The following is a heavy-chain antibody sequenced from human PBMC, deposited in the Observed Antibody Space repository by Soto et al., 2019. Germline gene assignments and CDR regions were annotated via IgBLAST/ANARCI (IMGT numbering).Heavy chain of an antibody. J-gene: IGHJ4*02. CDR1: GGSISSGDYY. V-gene: IGHV4-30-4*01. CDR2: IYYSGST. CDR3: ARGGDDYGDYYFDY. D-gene: IGHD4-17*01. Sequence: PSETLSLTCTVSGGSISSGDYYWSWIRQPPGKGLEWIGYIYYSGSTYYNPSLQSRVTISVDTSKNQFSLKLSSVTAADTAVYYCARGGDDYGDYYFDYWGQGTLVTVSS.